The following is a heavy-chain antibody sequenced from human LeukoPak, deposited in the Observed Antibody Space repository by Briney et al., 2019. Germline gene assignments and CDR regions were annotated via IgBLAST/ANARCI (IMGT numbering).Heavy chain of an antibody. CDR1: GYNFTSYW. D-gene: IGHD3-22*01. CDR3: ARHLDYYDNNNYYYAPNPDY. Sequence: GESLKISCKGSGYNFTSYWIGWVRQMPGKGPERMGIIYPGDSDTRYSPSFQGQVTISADKSISTAYLQWSSLKASDTAMYYCARHLDYYDNNNYYYAPNPDYWGQGTLVTVSS. J-gene: IGHJ4*02. V-gene: IGHV5-51*01. CDR2: IYPGDSDT.